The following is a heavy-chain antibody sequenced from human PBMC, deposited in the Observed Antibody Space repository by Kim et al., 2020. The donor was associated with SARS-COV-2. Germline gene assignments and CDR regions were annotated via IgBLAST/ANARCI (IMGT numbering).Heavy chain of an antibody. Sequence: GGSLRLSCAASGFSFSSYAMSWVRQAPGKGLEWVSGISGRGGRTYYADSVKGRFTISRDDSKNTLNLQMNSLRVEDTAVYYCAKGPVRGIAPVDYWGQGT. D-gene: IGHD3-10*01. CDR3: AKGPVRGIAPVDY. V-gene: IGHV3-23*01. CDR1: GFSFSSYA. CDR2: ISGRGGRT. J-gene: IGHJ4*02.